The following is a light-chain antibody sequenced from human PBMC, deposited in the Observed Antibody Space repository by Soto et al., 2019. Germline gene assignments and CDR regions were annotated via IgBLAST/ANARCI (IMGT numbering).Light chain of an antibody. J-gene: IGKJ5*01. CDR3: QKYNSALSIT. CDR2: AAS. Sequence: DIQMTQSPSSLSASVGDRVTITGRASQGISNYLAWYQQKPGKVPKLLIYAASTLQSGVPSRYSGSGSGTDFTLTISSLQPEDVATYYCQKYNSALSITFGQGTRLEIK. CDR1: QGISNY. V-gene: IGKV1-27*01.